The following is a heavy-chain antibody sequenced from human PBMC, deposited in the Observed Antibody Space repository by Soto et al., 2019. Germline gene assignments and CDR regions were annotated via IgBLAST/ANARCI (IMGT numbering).Heavy chain of an antibody. CDR3: AKDRGRGYDGFDS. D-gene: IGHD5-12*01. CDR2: ISGSGGST. V-gene: IGHV3-23*01. CDR1: GFTFSSYA. J-gene: IGHJ5*01. Sequence: EVQLLESGGGLVQPGGSLRLSCAASGFTFSSYAMSWVRQAPGKGLEWVSAISGSGGSTFYADSVKGRFTISRDTSKKTMFMQMNRMRAEETAVYYCAKDRGRGYDGFDSWGQGTLVTVSS.